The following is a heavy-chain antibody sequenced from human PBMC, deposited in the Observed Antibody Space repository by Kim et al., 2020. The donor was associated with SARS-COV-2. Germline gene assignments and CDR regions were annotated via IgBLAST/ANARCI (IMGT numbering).Heavy chain of an antibody. D-gene: IGHD4-17*01. Sequence: SETLSLTCTVSGGSISSSSYYWGWIRQPPGKGLEWIGSIYYSGSTYYNPSLKSRVTISVDTSKNQFSLKLSSVTAADTAVYYCAREYLYGEEGEDWYFDLWGRGTLVTVSS. CDR3: AREYLYGEEGEDWYFDL. J-gene: IGHJ2*01. CDR2: IYYSGST. CDR1: GGSISSSSYY. V-gene: IGHV4-39*02.